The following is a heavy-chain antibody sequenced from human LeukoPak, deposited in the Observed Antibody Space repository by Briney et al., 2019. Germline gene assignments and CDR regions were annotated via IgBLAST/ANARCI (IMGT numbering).Heavy chain of an antibody. J-gene: IGHJ6*03. V-gene: IGHV3-7*01. Sequence: GGSQRLSCAASGFTFRHYWMSWVRQAPGKGLEWVAGIRPNGSEKYYVDSVKGRFTISRDNAKNSLDLQMNSLRAEDTAVYYCARRFHYDFWSGYSTYYYYYMDVWGKGTTVTVSS. CDR3: ARRFHYDFWSGYSTYYYYYMDV. CDR2: IRPNGSEK. CDR1: GFTFRHYW. D-gene: IGHD3-3*01.